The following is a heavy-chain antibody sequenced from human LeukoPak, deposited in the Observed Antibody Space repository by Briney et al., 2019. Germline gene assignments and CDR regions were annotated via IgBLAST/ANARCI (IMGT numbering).Heavy chain of an antibody. V-gene: IGHV3-21*01. CDR3: ARIGAGSSRDY. J-gene: IGHJ4*02. D-gene: IGHD6-13*01. CDR2: IVGSSST. CDR1: GFTFSNFA. Sequence: GGSLRLSCAASGFTFSNFAMTWVRQAPGKGLEWVSSIVGSSSTYYADSLKGRFTISRDNAKNSLYLQMNSLRAEDTAVYYCARIGAGSSRDYWGQGSLVTVSS.